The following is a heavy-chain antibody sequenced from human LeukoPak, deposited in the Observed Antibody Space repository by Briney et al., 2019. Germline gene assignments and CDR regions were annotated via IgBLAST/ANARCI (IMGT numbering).Heavy chain of an antibody. D-gene: IGHD1-26*01. Sequence: GGSLRLSCAASGFTFDDYGMSWVRQAPGKGLEWVSGINWNGGITGYADSVKGRFTISRDNAKNSLYLQMNSLRAEDTALYYCARDRPGVGATSYYYYYMDVWGKGTTVTVSS. CDR1: GFTFDDYG. CDR3: ARDRPGVGATSYYYYYMDV. V-gene: IGHV3-20*04. J-gene: IGHJ6*03. CDR2: INWNGGIT.